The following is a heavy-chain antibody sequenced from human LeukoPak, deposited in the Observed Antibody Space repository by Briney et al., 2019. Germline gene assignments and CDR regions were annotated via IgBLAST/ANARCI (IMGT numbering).Heavy chain of an antibody. CDR1: GGSFSGYY. V-gene: IGHV4-34*01. CDR3: ARHTYLQSRPGTHDHYYDSSGYYLLSSFFDY. Sequence: SETLSPTCAVYGGSFSGYYWSWTRQPPGKGLEWIGEINHSGSTNYNPSLKSRVTISVDTSKNQFSLKLSSVTAADTAVYYCARHTYLQSRPGTHDHYYDSSGYYLLSSFFDYWGQGTLVTVSS. D-gene: IGHD3-22*01. J-gene: IGHJ4*02. CDR2: INHSGST.